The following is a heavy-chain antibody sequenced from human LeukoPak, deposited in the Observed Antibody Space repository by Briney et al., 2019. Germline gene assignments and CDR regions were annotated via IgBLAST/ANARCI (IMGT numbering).Heavy chain of an antibody. Sequence: GGSLRLSCAGTGFTFSNYAMTWVRQAPGKGLEWVSAITGGGFSTYYADSVKGRFTISRDNSKNTLYLQMNNLRAEDTAVYYCAKVTVSKGNGLDVWGQGTTVTVSS. D-gene: IGHD4-11*01. CDR2: ITGGGFST. J-gene: IGHJ6*02. CDR1: GFTFSNYA. V-gene: IGHV3-23*01. CDR3: AKVTVSKGNGLDV.